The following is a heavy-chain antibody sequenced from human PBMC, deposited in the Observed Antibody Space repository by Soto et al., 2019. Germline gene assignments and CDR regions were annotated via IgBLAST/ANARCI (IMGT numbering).Heavy chain of an antibody. Sequence: QITLKETGPTLVKPTQTLTLTCTFSGFSLSTSGVVVGWIRQPPGKALEWLALIYWDDGKRYSPSLKSRLTSTKDTSKNQVVLTMTNMDPVDTATYYCAHGSLMDYLDYWGQGTLVTVSS. CDR2: IYWDDGK. D-gene: IGHD2-8*01. J-gene: IGHJ4*02. CDR3: AHGSLMDYLDY. V-gene: IGHV2-5*02. CDR1: GFSLSTSGVV.